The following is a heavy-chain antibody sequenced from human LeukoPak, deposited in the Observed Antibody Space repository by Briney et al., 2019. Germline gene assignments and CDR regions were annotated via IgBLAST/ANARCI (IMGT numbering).Heavy chain of an antibody. CDR2: IYYSGST. CDR1: GGSFSSYY. Sequence: SEILSLTCTVSGGSFSSYYWSWLWQPPGKGLEWIGYIYYSGSTNYNPSLKSRVTISIDTSKNQFSLKLSSVTAADTAVYYCARDRGYYGSGSYYNASRLFDYWGQGTLVTVSS. CDR3: ARDRGYYGSGSYYNASRLFDY. J-gene: IGHJ4*02. V-gene: IGHV4-59*01. D-gene: IGHD3-10*01.